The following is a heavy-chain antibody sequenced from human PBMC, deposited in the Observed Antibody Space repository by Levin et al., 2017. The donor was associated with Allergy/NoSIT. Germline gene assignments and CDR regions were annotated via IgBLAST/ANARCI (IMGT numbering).Heavy chain of an antibody. J-gene: IGHJ3*02. CDR1: GSIFRSYG. CDR2: ISNVGSNE. V-gene: IGHV3-30*18. Sequence: GGSLRPSCAASGSIFRSYGMHWVRQAPGKGLEWVAVISNVGSNEYYADSVKGRFTISRDNSKNTLYLQMNSLRAEDTAVYYCAKENSYDTIRDAFDIWGQGTMVTVSS. D-gene: IGHD5-18*01. CDR3: AKENSYDTIRDAFDI.